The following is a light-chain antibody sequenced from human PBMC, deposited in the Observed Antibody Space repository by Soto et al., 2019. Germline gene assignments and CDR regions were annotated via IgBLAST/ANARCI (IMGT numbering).Light chain of an antibody. V-gene: IGKV1-39*01. CDR1: QSISSY. Sequence: DIQMTQSPSSLSASVGDRVTITCRASQSISSYLNWYQQKPGKAPKLLIYAASSLQSGVPSRFSGSGSGTDFTLTISSLQPEAFANYYCQQSYSTPHFGGGTKVDIK. CDR2: AAS. J-gene: IGKJ4*01. CDR3: QQSYSTPH.